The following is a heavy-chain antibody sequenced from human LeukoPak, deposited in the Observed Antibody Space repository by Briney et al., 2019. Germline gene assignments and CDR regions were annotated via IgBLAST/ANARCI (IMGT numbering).Heavy chain of an antibody. CDR2: IYPGDSDT. CDR3: ARGGAAAGETYYFDY. CDR1: GYSFTSYW. V-gene: IGHV5-51*01. J-gene: IGHJ4*02. D-gene: IGHD6-13*01. Sequence: GESLKISCKGSGYSFTSYWIGWVRQMPGKGLEWMGIIYPGDSDTRYSPSFQGQVTISADKSISTAYLQWSGLKASDTAMYYCARGGAAAGETYYFDYWGQGTLVTVSS.